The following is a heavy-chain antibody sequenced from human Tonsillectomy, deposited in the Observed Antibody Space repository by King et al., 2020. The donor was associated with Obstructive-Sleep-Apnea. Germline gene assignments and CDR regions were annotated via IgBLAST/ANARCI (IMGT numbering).Heavy chain of an antibody. CDR1: GGSISNDY. Sequence: VQLQESGPGLVKPSETLSLTCTVSGGSISNDYWTWIRQPPGKGLEWIGYIYYSGSTNCNPSHKSRVTVSVDTSKNQVSLNLTSVTAADTAVYYCARGVPRSKLESGWAPFDIWGQGTMVTVSS. V-gene: IGHV4-59*01. CDR3: ARGVPRSKLESGWAPFDI. J-gene: IGHJ3*02. CDR2: IYYSGST. D-gene: IGHD6-19*01.